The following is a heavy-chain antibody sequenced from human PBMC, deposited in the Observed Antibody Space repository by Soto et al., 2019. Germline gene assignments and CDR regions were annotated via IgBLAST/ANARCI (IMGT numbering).Heavy chain of an antibody. J-gene: IGHJ6*02. CDR3: ARAMGDWGTYYYYYGLDV. Sequence: PSETLSLTCAVSGYSMSTGFNWAWIRQPPGKGLEWIGSIYHSGSTYYNLSLKSRVTMSADTSKNKFSLNLSSVTAADTAIYYCARAMGDWGTYYYYYGLDVWGQGTTVTVSS. CDR2: IYHSGST. D-gene: IGHD3-16*01. CDR1: GYSMSTGFN. V-gene: IGHV4-38-2*01.